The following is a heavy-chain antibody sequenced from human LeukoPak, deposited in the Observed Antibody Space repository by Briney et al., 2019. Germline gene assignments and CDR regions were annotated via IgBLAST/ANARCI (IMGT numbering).Heavy chain of an antibody. CDR1: EFTFSHAW. CDR3: TTEGYYEPFDY. V-gene: IGHV3-15*01. J-gene: IGHJ4*02. Sequence: PGGSLRLSCAASEFTFSHAWMSWVRQAPGKGLEWVGRIKSKIDGGTTDYAAPVKGRFTISRNDSTNTLYLQMNSLKTEDSAVYYCTTEGYYEPFDYWGQGTLVTVSS. CDR2: IKSKIDGGTT. D-gene: IGHD3-22*01.